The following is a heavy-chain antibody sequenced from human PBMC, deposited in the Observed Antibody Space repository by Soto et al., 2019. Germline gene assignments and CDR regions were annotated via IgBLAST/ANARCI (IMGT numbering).Heavy chain of an antibody. CDR3: AREYLELRRRKYFDY. Sequence: TLSVTCRVSGASISSGDYYWSWIRQPPGKGLEWIGYIYYSGSTYYNASLKSRVTISVDTPKNQFSLKLSSVTAADTAVYYCAREYLELRRRKYFDYWGQGTLVTVYS. CDR1: GASISSGDYY. CDR2: IYYSGST. D-gene: IGHD1-7*01. V-gene: IGHV4-30-4*01. J-gene: IGHJ4*02.